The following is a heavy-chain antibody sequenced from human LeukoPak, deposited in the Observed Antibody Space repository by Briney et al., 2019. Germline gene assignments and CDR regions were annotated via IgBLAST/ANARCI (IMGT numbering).Heavy chain of an antibody. CDR3: ARDVTMIVPDQYYYYMDV. J-gene: IGHJ6*03. V-gene: IGHV4-34*01. CDR1: GGSFSGYY. Sequence: PSETLSLTCAVYGGSFSGYYWSWIRQPPGKGLEWIGEINHSGSTNYNPSLKSRVTISVDTSKNQFSLKLSSVTAADTAVYYCARDVTMIVPDQYYYYMDVWGKGTTVTVSS. CDR2: INHSGST. D-gene: IGHD3-22*01.